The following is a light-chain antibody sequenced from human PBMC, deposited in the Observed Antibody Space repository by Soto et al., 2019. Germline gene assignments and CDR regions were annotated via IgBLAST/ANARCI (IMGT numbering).Light chain of an antibody. V-gene: IGLV1-51*01. CDR1: SSNIGNNY. CDR3: GKWDSSLSAYV. Sequence: QSVLTQPPSVSAAPGQKVTISCSGSSSNIGNNYVSWYQQLPGTAPKLLIYDNNKRPSGIPDRFSGSKSGTSATLGITGRQTGDEADYYCGKWDSSLSAYVFGPGTKVTVL. J-gene: IGLJ1*01. CDR2: DNN.